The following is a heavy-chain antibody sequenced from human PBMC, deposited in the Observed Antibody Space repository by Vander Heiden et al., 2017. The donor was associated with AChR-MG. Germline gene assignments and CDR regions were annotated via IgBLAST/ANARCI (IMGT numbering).Heavy chain of an antibody. CDR3: ARGANIVVVPAAIFLTNAFDI. CDR2: INHSGST. J-gene: IGHJ3*02. V-gene: IGHV4-34*01. Sequence: QVQLQQWGAGLLKPSATLSLTCAVYGGSFSGYYWSWIRQPPGKGLEWIGEINHSGSTNYNPSLKSRVTISVDTSKNQFSLKLSSVTAADTAVYYCARGANIVVVPAAIFLTNAFDIWGQGTMVTVSS. CDR1: GGSFSGYY. D-gene: IGHD2-2*02.